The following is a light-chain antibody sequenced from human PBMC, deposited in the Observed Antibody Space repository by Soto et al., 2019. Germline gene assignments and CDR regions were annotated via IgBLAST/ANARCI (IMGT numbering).Light chain of an antibody. CDR3: QQYNTYAT. Sequence: DIQMTQSPSTLSASVGDRVTITCRASQSISSWLAWYQQKPGKAPKLLIYDASNLESGVPSRFSGGGSGTEFNFTITGLQPDDFATYFCQQYNTYATYGQGTRLEIK. V-gene: IGKV1-5*01. CDR2: DAS. CDR1: QSISSW. J-gene: IGKJ5*01.